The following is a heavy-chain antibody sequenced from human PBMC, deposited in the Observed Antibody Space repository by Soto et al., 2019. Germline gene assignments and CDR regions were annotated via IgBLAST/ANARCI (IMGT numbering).Heavy chain of an antibody. D-gene: IGHD2-8*01. CDR3: AKDRDDCTNGVCYGGWFDP. V-gene: IGHV3-23*01. CDR2: ISGSGGST. CDR1: GFTFSSYA. Sequence: EVQLLESGGGLVQPGGSLRLSCAASGFTFSSYAMSWVRQAPGKGLEWVSAISGSGGSTYYADSVKGRFTISRDNSKNTLYLQMNSLRAEDTAVYYCAKDRDDCTNGVCYGGWFDPWGQGTLVTVSS. J-gene: IGHJ5*02.